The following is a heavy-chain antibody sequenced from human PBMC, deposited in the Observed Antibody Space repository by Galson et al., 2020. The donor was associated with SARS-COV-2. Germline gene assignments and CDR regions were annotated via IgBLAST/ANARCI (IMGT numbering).Heavy chain of an antibody. CDR1: EFTFNDFW. CDR3: SREGWQGGY. CDR2: IKGDGSET. V-gene: IGHV3-7*01. Sequence: GESLKISCEVSEFTFNDFWMSWFRQAPGKGLEWVANIKGDGSETNYADFVKGRFSIPRDNAANSLYLQMNSLRFEDSAVYYCSREGWQGGYWGQGTRVTVSA. D-gene: IGHD6-19*01. J-gene: IGHJ4*02.